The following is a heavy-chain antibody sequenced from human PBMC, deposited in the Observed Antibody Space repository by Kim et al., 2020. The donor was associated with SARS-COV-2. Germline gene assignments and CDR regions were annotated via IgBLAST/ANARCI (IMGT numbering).Heavy chain of an antibody. Sequence: GGSLRLSCAASGFTFSSYGMHWVRQAPGKVLEWVAVISYDGSNKYYADSVKGRFTISRDNSKNTLYLQMNSLRAEDTAVYYCAKIPVTTTQFDYWGQGTLVTVSS. CDR1: GFTFSSYG. J-gene: IGHJ4*02. CDR3: AKIPVTTTQFDY. CDR2: ISYDGSNK. D-gene: IGHD4-4*01. V-gene: IGHV3-30*18.